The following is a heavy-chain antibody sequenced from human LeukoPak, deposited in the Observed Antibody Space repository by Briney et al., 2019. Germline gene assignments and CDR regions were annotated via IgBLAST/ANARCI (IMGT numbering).Heavy chain of an antibody. D-gene: IGHD3-9*01. CDR3: ARDGTYYDILTGYYNRPGWFDP. CDR1: GYTFTSYG. Sequence: ASVKVSCKASGYTFTSYGISWVRQAPGQGLEWMGWISAYNGNTNYAQKLQGRVTMTTDTSTSTAYMELRSLRSDDTAVYYCARDGTYYDILTGYYNRPGWFDPWGQGTLVTVSS. J-gene: IGHJ5*02. CDR2: ISAYNGNT. V-gene: IGHV1-18*01.